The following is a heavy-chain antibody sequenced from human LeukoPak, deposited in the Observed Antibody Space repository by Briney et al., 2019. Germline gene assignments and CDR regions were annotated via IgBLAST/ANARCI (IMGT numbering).Heavy chain of an antibody. CDR2: MNPNSGNT. CDR3: ARGVSSSWYGARRNNWFDP. J-gene: IGHJ5*02. V-gene: IGHV1-8*01. CDR1: GYTFTSYD. D-gene: IGHD6-13*01. Sequence: ASVKVSCKASGYTFTSYDINWVRQATGQGLEWMGWMNPNSGNTGYAQKFQGRVTMTRNTSISTAYMELSSLRSEDTAVYYCARGVSSSWYGARRNNWFDPWGQGTLVTVSS.